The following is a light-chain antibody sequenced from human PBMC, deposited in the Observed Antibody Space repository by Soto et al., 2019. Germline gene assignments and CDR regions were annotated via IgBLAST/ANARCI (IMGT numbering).Light chain of an antibody. CDR1: QSVSSRN. V-gene: IGKV3-20*01. Sequence: EIVMTQSPGTVSLSPGERATLSCRASQSVSSRNLAWYRQKPGQAPSLLIFGAYNRATAIPDRFSGSGSGTDFTLTISRLEPEDCAVYYCLRYGDSPPAYTFGQGTKLEIK. CDR3: LRYGDSPPAYT. CDR2: GAY. J-gene: IGKJ2*01.